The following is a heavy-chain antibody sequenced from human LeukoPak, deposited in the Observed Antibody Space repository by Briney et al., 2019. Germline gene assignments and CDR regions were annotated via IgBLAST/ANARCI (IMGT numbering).Heavy chain of an antibody. CDR2: ISRSGRNT. Sequence: PGGSLRLSCAASGFTLIRHEMNWVRQAPGKGLEWVSFISRSGRNTDYADSVKGRFTISRDDAKNSLYLQLNSLRADDTAVYYCAGDAPCTTSTCYKQIDSWGQGTLVTVSS. J-gene: IGHJ4*02. V-gene: IGHV3-48*03. CDR1: GFTLIRHE. D-gene: IGHD2-2*02. CDR3: AGDAPCTTSTCYKQIDS.